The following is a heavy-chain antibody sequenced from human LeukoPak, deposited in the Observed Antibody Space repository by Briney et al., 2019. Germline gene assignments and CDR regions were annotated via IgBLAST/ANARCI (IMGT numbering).Heavy chain of an antibody. V-gene: IGHV1-18*01. CDR1: GYTFTSYG. CDR2: ISAYNGNT. CDR3: ARAGIAVAGTGTYYYGMDV. Sequence: GASVKASCKASGYTFTSYGISWVRQAPGQGLEWMGWISAYNGNTNYAQKLQGRVTMTTDTSTSTAYMELRSLRSDDTAAYYCARAGIAVAGTGTYYYGMDVWGQGTTVTVSS. J-gene: IGHJ6*02. D-gene: IGHD6-19*01.